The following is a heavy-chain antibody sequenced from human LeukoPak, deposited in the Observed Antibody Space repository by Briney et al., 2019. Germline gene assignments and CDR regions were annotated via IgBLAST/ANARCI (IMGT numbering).Heavy chain of an antibody. CDR1: GGSFSGYY. Sequence: SETLSLTCAVYGGSFSGYYWSWIRQPPGKGLEWIGEINHSGSTNYNPSLKSRVTISVDTSKNQFSLKMSSVTAADPAVYYCARGHYDYVWGSYRYYFDYWGQGTLVTVSS. V-gene: IGHV4-34*01. J-gene: IGHJ4*02. D-gene: IGHD3-16*02. CDR2: INHSGST. CDR3: ARGHYDYVWGSYRYYFDY.